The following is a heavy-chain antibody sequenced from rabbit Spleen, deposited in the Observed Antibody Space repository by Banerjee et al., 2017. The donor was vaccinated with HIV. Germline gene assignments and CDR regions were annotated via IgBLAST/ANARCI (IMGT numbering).Heavy chain of an antibody. CDR2: IDTGDGAT. V-gene: IGHV1S40*01. CDR1: EFDLSSSW. Sequence: QSLEESGGDLVKPGASLTLTCTVSEFDLSSSWICWVRQAPGKGLEWIACIDTGDGATYYANWAKGRFTISKTSSTTVTLQMTSLTAADTATYFCARNYVNAFDPWGPGTLVTVS. D-gene: IGHD1-1*01. J-gene: IGHJ2*01. CDR3: ARNYVNAFDP.